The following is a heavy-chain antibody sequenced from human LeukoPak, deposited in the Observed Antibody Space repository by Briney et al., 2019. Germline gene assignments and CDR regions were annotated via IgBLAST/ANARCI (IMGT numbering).Heavy chain of an antibody. Sequence: PGGSLRLSCAASGFTFSSYAMSWVRQAPGKGLEWVSAISGSGGSTYYADSVKGRFTISRDNSKNTLYLQMNSLRAEDTAVYYCAKDGYSSSWPIPLDYWGQGTLVTVSS. J-gene: IGHJ4*02. V-gene: IGHV3-23*01. D-gene: IGHD6-13*01. CDR3: AKDGYSSSWPIPLDY. CDR2: ISGSGGST. CDR1: GFTFSSYA.